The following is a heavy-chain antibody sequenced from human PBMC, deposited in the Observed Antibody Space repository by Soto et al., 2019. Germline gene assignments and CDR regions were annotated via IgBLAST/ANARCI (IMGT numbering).Heavy chain of an antibody. Sequence: SETLSLTCAVYGGSFSGYYWSWIRQTPGKGLEWIGEINDSGSTNHNPSLKSRVTILVDTPKNQFPLKLSSVTAADTAVYYCDRGLFVSFGALSRRRGSYYXMDVRGKATTVTVSS. CDR1: GGSFSGYY. D-gene: IGHD3-10*01. J-gene: IGHJ6*03. V-gene: IGHV4-34*01. CDR2: INDSGST. CDR3: DRGLFVSFGALSRRRGSYYXMDV.